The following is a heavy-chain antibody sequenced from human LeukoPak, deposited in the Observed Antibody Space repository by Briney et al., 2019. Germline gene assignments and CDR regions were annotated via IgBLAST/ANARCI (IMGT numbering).Heavy chain of an antibody. CDR3: ANGILEYYYDSSGHPFYY. Sequence: GSLRLSCAASGLTVTNNYMSWVRQAPGKGLEWVSVIYSGGSTSYADSVKGRFTISRDISKDTLYLQMNSLRAEDTAVYYCANGILEYYYDSSGHPFYYWGQGTLVTVSS. D-gene: IGHD3-22*01. J-gene: IGHJ4*02. CDR1: GLTVTNNY. V-gene: IGHV3-66*01. CDR2: IYSGGST.